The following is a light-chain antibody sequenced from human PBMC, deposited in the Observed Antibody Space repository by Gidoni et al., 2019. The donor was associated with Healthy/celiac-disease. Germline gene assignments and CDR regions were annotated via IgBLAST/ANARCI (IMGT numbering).Light chain of an antibody. CDR1: QDISNY. CDR2: DAS. J-gene: IGKJ3*01. Sequence: DIQMTQSPSSLSASVGDIVTITCQASQDISNYLNWYQQKPGKAPKRLIYDASNLETGVPSRFSGSGSGTDFTFTISSLQTEDIATYYCQQTFXPXTKVDIK. CDR3: QQT. V-gene: IGKV1-33*01.